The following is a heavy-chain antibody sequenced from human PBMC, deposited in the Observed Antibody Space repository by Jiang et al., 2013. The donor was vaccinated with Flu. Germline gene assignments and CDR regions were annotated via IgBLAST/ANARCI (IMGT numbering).Heavy chain of an antibody. CDR3: ARGGSVGSGWSDGWFDP. V-gene: IGHV1-18*01. CDR2: ISAYNGNT. Sequence: KKPGASVKVSCKASGYTFTSYGISWVRQAPGQGPEWMGWISAYNGNTNYAQKLQGRVTMTTDTSTSTAYMELRSLRSDDTAVYYCARGGSVGSGWSDGWFDPWGQGTLVTVSS. D-gene: IGHD6-19*01. J-gene: IGHJ5*02. CDR1: GYTFTSYG.